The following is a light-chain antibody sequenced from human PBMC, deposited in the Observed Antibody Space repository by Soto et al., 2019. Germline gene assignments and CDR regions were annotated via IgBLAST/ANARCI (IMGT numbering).Light chain of an antibody. Sequence: QSALTQPASVSGSPGQSITISCTGTSSDVGVYKYVSWYQHHPGKAPKLMIYEVSNRPSGVSNRFSGSKSGNTASLTISGVQAEDEAHYYCTSYTSSSTLLFGGGTKVTGL. CDR1: SSDVGVYKY. V-gene: IGLV2-14*01. J-gene: IGLJ2*01. CDR3: TSYTSSSTLL. CDR2: EVS.